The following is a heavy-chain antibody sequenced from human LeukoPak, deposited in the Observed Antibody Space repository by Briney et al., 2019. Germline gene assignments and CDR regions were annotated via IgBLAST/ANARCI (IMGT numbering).Heavy chain of an antibody. CDR2: ISAYNGNT. D-gene: IGHD2-2*01. CDR3: ARRYCSSTSCHNWFDP. Sequence: ASVKVSCKASGYTFPSYGISWVRQAPGQGLEWMGWISAYNGNTNYAQKLQGRVTMTTDTSTSTAYMELRSLRSDDTAVYYCARRYCSSTSCHNWFDPWGQGTLVTVSS. CDR1: GYTFPSYG. J-gene: IGHJ5*02. V-gene: IGHV1-18*01.